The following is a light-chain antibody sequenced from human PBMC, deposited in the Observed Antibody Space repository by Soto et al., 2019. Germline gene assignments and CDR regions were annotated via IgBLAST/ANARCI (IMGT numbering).Light chain of an antibody. CDR2: HNS. J-gene: IGLJ1*01. CDR3: AAWDDSLNGDA. V-gene: IGLV1-44*01. Sequence: QSVLTQPPSASGAPGQRVTISCSGSSSNIGRNTVSWYQQLPGTAPKLLIYHNSQWPSGVPDRFSGSRSGTSASLAIRERQSEEEDDSDCAAWDDSLNGDAFGSGSQVTVL. CDR1: SSNIGRNT.